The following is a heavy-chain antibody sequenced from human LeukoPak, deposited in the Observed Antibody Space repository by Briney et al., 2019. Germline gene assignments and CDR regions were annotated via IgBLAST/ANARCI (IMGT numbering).Heavy chain of an antibody. J-gene: IGHJ4*02. D-gene: IGHD5-24*01. V-gene: IGHV3-23*01. Sequence: GGSLRLSCADSGFTFSSYSMNWVRQAPGKGLEWVSNISGGDVSTYYADSVKGRFTISRDNSKNTLYLQMNSLRADDTAVYYCAKSGYNRFDYWGQGTLVTVSS. CDR3: AKSGYNRFDY. CDR2: ISGGDVST. CDR1: GFTFSSYS.